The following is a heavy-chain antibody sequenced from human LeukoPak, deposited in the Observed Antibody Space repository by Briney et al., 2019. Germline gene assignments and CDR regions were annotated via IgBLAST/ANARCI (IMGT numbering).Heavy chain of an antibody. V-gene: IGHV3-30-3*01. J-gene: IGHJ3*02. CDR2: TSYAGSNK. CDR1: GFTFSSYA. D-gene: IGHD3-10*01. Sequence: GGSLRLSCAASGFTFSSYAMHWVRQPPGKGLEWVAATSYAGSNKYYIDSVKGRFTISRDNSEKTLYLQMNSLRAEDTAMYYCARDRLWFGESSWAFDIWGQGTMVTVSS. CDR3: ARDRLWFGESSWAFDI.